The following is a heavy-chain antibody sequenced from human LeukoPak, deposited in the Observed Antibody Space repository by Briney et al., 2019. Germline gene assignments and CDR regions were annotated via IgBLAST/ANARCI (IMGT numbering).Heavy chain of an antibody. D-gene: IGHD2-15*01. CDR1: GFTFSSYS. Sequence: GGSLRLSCAASGFTFSSYSMNWVRQAPGKGLEWVSSISSSSSYIYYADSVKGRFTISRDNAKNSLYLQMNSLRAEDTAVYYCARSQSPYCSGGSCSDPSFDYWGQGTLVTVSS. V-gene: IGHV3-21*01. CDR2: ISSSSSYI. CDR3: ARSQSPYCSGGSCSDPSFDY. J-gene: IGHJ4*02.